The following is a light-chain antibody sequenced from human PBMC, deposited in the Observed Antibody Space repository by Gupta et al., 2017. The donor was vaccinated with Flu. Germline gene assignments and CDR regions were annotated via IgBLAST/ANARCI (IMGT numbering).Light chain of an antibody. Sequence: QSVLTQPPSASGTPGQRVTMSCSGSSSNTENNDVYWYQQLPGAAPKLLSSRNYQRPSGVPDRFSGSKSGTSASLAISGRRSEDEADYYCAAWDDSLSSWVFGGGTKLTVL. CDR3: AAWDDSLSSWV. CDR1: SSNTENND. V-gene: IGLV1-47*01. J-gene: IGLJ3*02. CDR2: RNY.